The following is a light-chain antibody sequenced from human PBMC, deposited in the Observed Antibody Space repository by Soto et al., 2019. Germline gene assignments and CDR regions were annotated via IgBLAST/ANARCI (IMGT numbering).Light chain of an antibody. Sequence: QSALTQPASVSGSPGQSITISCTGSSSDVGAYNYVSWYQQHPGEAPKLMIYEVSNRPSGVSNRISGSKSDNTASLTISGLQAEDEADYDCSSYTSSSTLVAFGGGTKLTVL. CDR1: SSDVGAYNY. V-gene: IGLV2-14*01. CDR2: EVS. CDR3: SSYTSSSTLVA. J-gene: IGLJ2*01.